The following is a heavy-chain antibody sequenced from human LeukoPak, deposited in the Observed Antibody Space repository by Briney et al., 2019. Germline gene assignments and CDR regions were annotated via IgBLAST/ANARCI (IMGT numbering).Heavy chain of an antibody. Sequence: ASVRVSCKASGYTFTDYYLYWVRQAPGQGLEWLGWVNPNSGDTTYAQKLQGRVTMTTDTSTSTAYMELRSLRSDDTAVYYCARVGELLVSDYWGQGTLVTVSS. J-gene: IGHJ4*02. CDR1: GYTFTDYY. CDR3: ARVGELLVSDY. V-gene: IGHV1-18*04. CDR2: VNPNSGDT. D-gene: IGHD1-26*01.